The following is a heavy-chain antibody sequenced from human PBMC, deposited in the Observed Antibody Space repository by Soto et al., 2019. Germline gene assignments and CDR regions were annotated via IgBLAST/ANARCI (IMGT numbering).Heavy chain of an antibody. Sequence: QVQLVQSGAEVKKPGSSVKVSCKASGGTFSSYAISWVRQAPGQGLEWMGGIIPIFGTANYAQKFQGRVTITADESTSTAYMELSSLRAEATAVYYCARAGVSTSCHGYFQHWGQGTLVTVSS. V-gene: IGHV1-69*12. J-gene: IGHJ1*01. CDR2: IIPIFGTA. D-gene: IGHD2-2*01. CDR1: GGTFSSYA. CDR3: ARAGVSTSCHGYFQH.